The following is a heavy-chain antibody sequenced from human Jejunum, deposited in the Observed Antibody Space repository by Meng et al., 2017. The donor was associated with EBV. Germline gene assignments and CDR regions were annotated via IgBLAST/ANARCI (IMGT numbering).Heavy chain of an antibody. CDR3: AGNGYYALEY. V-gene: IGHV4-4*02. J-gene: IGHJ4*02. D-gene: IGHD3-22*01. Sequence: QVQLQESGPRLEKPSGTLSLTVVVSGGSISDNDWWSWVRQPPGKGLEWLGEIYHGGGTNYNPSLESRVTISVDKSKNQFSLKLNSVTVADTAAYYCAGNGYYALEYWGPGILVTVSS. CDR2: IYHGGGT. CDR1: GGSISDNDW.